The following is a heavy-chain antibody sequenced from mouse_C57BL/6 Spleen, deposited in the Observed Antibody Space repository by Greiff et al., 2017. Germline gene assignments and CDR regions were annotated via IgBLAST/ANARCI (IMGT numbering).Heavy chain of an antibody. CDR2: ICPGSGST. J-gene: IGHJ2*01. D-gene: IGHD1-1*01. V-gene: IGHV1-55*01. Sequence: VQLQQPGAELVKPGASVKMSCKASGYTFTSYWITWVKQRPGQGLEWIGDICPGSGSTNYNEKFKSTATLTVDKSSSTAYMQPSSLTSEDSAVYYCAREGYYGSSYGYFDYWGQGTTLTVSS. CDR1: GYTFTSYW. CDR3: AREGYYGSSYGYFDY.